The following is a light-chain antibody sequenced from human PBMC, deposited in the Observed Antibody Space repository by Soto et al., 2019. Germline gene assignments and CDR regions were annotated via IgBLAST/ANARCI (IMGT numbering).Light chain of an antibody. CDR3: QSYDTGPSGPVV. CDR2: GNT. CDR1: GSNIGAGFD. J-gene: IGLJ2*01. Sequence: QPVLTQPPSLSGAPGQNIIISCTGGGSNIGAGFDVHWYQQLPGTAPKLLIYGNTNRPSGVPDRFSGSKSGTSASLVITGLQAEDEADYYCQSYDTGPSGPVVFGGGTKLTVL. V-gene: IGLV1-40*01.